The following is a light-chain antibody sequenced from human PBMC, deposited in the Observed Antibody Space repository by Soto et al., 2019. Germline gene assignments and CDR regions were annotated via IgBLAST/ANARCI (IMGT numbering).Light chain of an antibody. J-gene: IGKJ4*01. CDR3: QQRSSWPT. CDR1: QSVGSY. Sequence: EILLTQSPATLSLSPGERATLSCRASQSVGSYLVWYQQSPGQAPRLLIYDASSRATGIPARFSGSGSGTDFTLTINSLEPEDFAVYYFQQRSSWPTFGGGTKVEIK. V-gene: IGKV3-11*01. CDR2: DAS.